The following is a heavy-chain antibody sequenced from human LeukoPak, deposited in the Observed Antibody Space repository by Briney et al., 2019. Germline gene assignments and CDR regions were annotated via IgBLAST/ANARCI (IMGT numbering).Heavy chain of an antibody. CDR1: GGSISNHY. Sequence: PSETLSLTCTVSGGSISNHYWSWVRQPPGRGLEWIGYIYYSGSTKYNPSLKSRVTISVDTSKNQFSLKLSSVTAADTAVYYCAREFYYDSSFSFDIWGQGTMVTVS. J-gene: IGHJ3*02. CDR2: IYYSGST. D-gene: IGHD3-22*01. CDR3: AREFYYDSSFSFDI. V-gene: IGHV4-59*11.